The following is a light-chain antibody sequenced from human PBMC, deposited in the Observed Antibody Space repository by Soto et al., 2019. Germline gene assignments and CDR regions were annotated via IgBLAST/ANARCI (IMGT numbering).Light chain of an antibody. CDR3: QQYNSYPLT. CDR2: KAS. Sequence: DIQRNKSPSTLSASVGDRVTITCRASQSISSWLAWYQQKPGKAPNLLIYKASSLESGVPSRFSGSGSGTEFTLTISSLQPYDFATYYCQQYNSYPLTFGGGTKVEIK. V-gene: IGKV1-5*03. CDR1: QSISSW. J-gene: IGKJ4*01.